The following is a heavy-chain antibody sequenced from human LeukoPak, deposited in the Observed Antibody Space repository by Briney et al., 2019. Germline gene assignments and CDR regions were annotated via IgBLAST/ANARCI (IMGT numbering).Heavy chain of an antibody. Sequence: SLRLSCAASGFTFDDYAMHWVRQAPGKGLEWVSGISWNSGSIGYADSVKGRFTISRDNARNSLYLQMNSLRAEDTALYYCAKGSRFYDILSDLYWGQGTLVTVSS. J-gene: IGHJ4*02. CDR3: AKGSRFYDILSDLY. CDR2: ISWNSGSI. CDR1: GFTFDDYA. D-gene: IGHD3-9*01. V-gene: IGHV3-9*01.